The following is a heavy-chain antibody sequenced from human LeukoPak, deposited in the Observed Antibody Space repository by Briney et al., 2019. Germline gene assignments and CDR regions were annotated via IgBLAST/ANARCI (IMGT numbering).Heavy chain of an antibody. CDR2: MNPNSGNT. D-gene: IGHD6-19*01. V-gene: IGHV1-8*01. CDR3: ARCNITVAGIQTYNWFDP. CDR1: GYTFTSYD. Sequence: GASVKVSCKTSGYTFTSYDINWVRQATGQGLEWMGWMNPNSGNTGYAQKFQGRVTMTRDTSISTAYMELSSLRSEDTAEYYCARCNITVAGIQTYNWFDPWGQGTLVTVSS. J-gene: IGHJ5*02.